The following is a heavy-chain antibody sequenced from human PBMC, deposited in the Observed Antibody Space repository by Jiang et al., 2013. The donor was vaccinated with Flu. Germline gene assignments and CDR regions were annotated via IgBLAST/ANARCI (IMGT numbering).Heavy chain of an antibody. Sequence: KPGSSVKVSCKASGGTSSSYTIIWVRQAPGQGLEWMGGILPIVGIADYAQKFQGRVTITADKSTSAAYMEFSSLRSEDTAIYYCARAASCGGDCYFFDSWGQGTLVTVSS. CDR2: ILPIVGIA. J-gene: IGHJ4*02. CDR3: ARAASCGGDCYFFDS. D-gene: IGHD2-21*02. CDR1: GGTSSSYT. V-gene: IGHV1-69*17.